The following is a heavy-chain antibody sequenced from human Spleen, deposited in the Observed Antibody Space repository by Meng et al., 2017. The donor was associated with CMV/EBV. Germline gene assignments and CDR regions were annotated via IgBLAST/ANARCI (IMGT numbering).Heavy chain of an antibody. CDR1: GFTFSSYW. CDR2: INSDGSST. V-gene: IGHV3-74*01. D-gene: IGHD1-26*01. Sequence: GESLKISCAASGFTFSSYWMHWVRQAPGKGLVWVSRINSDGSSTSYADSVKGRFTISRDNSKNTLYLQMNSLRVEDTAVYYCAKVIEGPTLLSYFYYGMGVWGQGTTVTVSS. CDR3: AKVIEGPTLLSYFYYGMGV. J-gene: IGHJ6*02.